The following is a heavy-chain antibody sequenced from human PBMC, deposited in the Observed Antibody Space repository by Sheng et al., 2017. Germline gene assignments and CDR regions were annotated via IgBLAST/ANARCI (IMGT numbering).Heavy chain of an antibody. CDR2: INHSGST. D-gene: IGHD6-13*01. CDR3: ARVNTAAAGLPSVLDY. CDR1: GGSFSGYY. Sequence: QVQLQQWGAGLLKPSETLSLTCAVYGGSFSGYYWSWIRQPPGKGLEWIGEINHSGSTNYNPSLKSRVTISVDTSKNQFSLKLSSVTAADTAVYYCARVNTAAAGLPSVLDYWGQGTLVTVSS. J-gene: IGHJ4*02. V-gene: IGHV4-34*01.